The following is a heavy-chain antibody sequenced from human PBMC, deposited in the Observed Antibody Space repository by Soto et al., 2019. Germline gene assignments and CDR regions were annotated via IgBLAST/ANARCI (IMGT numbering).Heavy chain of an antibody. CDR1: GYSFSTYW. CDR2: VYPGDSDI. J-gene: IGHJ4*02. D-gene: IGHD3-22*01. CDR3: AGLDYLPYYYDSSGYDY. V-gene: IGHV5-51*01. Sequence: GESLKISCKGSGYSFSTYWIGWVRQMPGKGLEWMGIVYPGDSDIRYSPSFQGQVTISADRSISTAYLQWSGLKASDTAVYYCAGLDYLPYYYDSSGYDYWGQGTLVTVSS.